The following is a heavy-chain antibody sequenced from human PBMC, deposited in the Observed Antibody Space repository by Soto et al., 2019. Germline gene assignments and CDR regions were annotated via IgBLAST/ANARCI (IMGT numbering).Heavy chain of an antibody. Sequence: PGGSLRLSCAASGFTFSSYGMHWVRQAPGKGLEWVAVISYDGSNKYYADSVKGRFTISRDNSKNTLYLQMNSLRAEDTAVYYCAKEATMAHPPYFQHWGQGTLVTVSS. CDR2: ISYDGSNK. CDR3: AKEATMAHPPYFQH. CDR1: GFTFSSYG. D-gene: IGHD3-10*01. J-gene: IGHJ1*01. V-gene: IGHV3-30*18.